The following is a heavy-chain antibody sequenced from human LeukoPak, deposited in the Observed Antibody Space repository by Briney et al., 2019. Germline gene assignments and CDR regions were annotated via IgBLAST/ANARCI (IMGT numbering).Heavy chain of an antibody. J-gene: IGHJ4*02. CDR2: IIPIFGTA. CDR1: GGTFSSYA. D-gene: IGHD7-27*01. Sequence: GASVKVSCKASGGTFSSYAISWVRQAPGQGLEWMGGIIPIFGTANYAQKFQGRVTITTDESTSTAYMELSSLRSEDTAVYYCATRDKLGIALDYWGQGTLVTVSS. CDR3: ATRDKLGIALDY. V-gene: IGHV1-69*05.